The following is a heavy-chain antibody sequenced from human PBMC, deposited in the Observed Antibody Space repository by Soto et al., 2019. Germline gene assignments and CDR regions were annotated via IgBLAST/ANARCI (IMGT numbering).Heavy chain of an antibody. J-gene: IGHJ3*02. CDR2: ISSSSSYI. V-gene: IGHV3-21*01. CDR1: GFTFKNYW. D-gene: IGHD3-3*01. CDR3: ARGLAAKITIFGVALDAFDI. Sequence: GGSLRLSCEASGFTFKNYWMHWVRQAPGKGLEWVSSISSSSSYIYYADSVKGRFTISRDNAKNSLYLQMNSLRAEDTAVYYCARGLAAKITIFGVALDAFDIWGQGTMVTVSS.